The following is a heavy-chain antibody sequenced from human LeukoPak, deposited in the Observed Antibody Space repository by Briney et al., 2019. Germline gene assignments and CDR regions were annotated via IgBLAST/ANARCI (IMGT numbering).Heavy chain of an antibody. V-gene: IGHV5-10-1*01. J-gene: IGHJ4*02. D-gene: IGHD2-15*01. Sequence: GGSLLISCKGSGYNFTSYWISWVRQLPGKGLEWMGRIDPSDSYTNYSPSFQGHVTISADKSISTAYLQWSSLKASDTAMYYCARGSPYCSGGSCYLNWGQGTLVTVSS. CDR2: IDPSDSYT. CDR1: GYNFTSYW. CDR3: ARGSPYCSGGSCYLN.